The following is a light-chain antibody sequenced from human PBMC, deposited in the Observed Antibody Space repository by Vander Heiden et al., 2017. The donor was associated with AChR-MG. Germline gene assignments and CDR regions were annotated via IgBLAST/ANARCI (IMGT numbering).Light chain of an antibody. Sequence: SYDLTQSPSVSVSPGQTATITCSGERLSNKYTSWYHLRPGQSPVLVIFQDNRRPSGIPERFSGSNSGNTATLTISGIQSMDDGDYYCQVWDSDTDVFGTGTRVTV. CDR3: QVWDSDTDV. V-gene: IGLV3-1*01. J-gene: IGLJ1*01. CDR2: QDN. CDR1: RLSNKY.